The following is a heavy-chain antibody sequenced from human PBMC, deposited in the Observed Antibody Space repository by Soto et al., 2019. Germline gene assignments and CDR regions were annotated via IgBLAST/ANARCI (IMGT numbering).Heavy chain of an antibody. D-gene: IGHD2-2*01. J-gene: IGHJ4*02. CDR1: GGTFSSYA. CDR2: IIPIFGTA. V-gene: IGHV1-69*13. Sequence: VKVSCKASGGTFSSYAISWLRQAPGQGLEWMGGIIPIFGTANYAQKFQGRVTITADESTSTAYMELSSLRSEDTAVYYCARVQLYCSSTSCYENMFDYWGQGTLVTVSS. CDR3: ARVQLYCSSTSCYENMFDY.